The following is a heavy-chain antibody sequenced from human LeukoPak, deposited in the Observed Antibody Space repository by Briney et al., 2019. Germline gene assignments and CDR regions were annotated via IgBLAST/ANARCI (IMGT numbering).Heavy chain of an antibody. D-gene: IGHD4-17*01. J-gene: IGHJ5*02. V-gene: IGHV1-69*05. CDR1: GGTFSSYA. CDR3: ARDLGGDYVDWFDP. CDR2: IIPIFGTA. Sequence: GASVKVSCKASGGTFSSYAISWVRQAPGQGLERMGRIIPIFGTANYAQKFQGRVTITTDESTSTAYMELSSLRSEDTAVYYCARDLGGDYVDWFDPWGQGTLVTVSS.